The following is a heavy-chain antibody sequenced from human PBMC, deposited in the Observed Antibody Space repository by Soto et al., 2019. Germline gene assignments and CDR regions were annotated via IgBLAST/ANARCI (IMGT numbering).Heavy chain of an antibody. CDR2: IYHSGST. CDR1: GGSISSSNW. V-gene: IGHV4-4*02. J-gene: IGHJ4*02. Sequence: QVQLQESGPGLVKPSGTLSLTCAVSGGSISSSNWWSWVRQPPGKGLGWIGEIYHSGSTNYNPSLKSRVTISVDKSKNQFSLKLSSVTAADTAVYYCARAGGDIVVVVAATRSRYFDYWGQGTLVTVSS. D-gene: IGHD2-15*01. CDR3: ARAGGDIVVVVAATRSRYFDY.